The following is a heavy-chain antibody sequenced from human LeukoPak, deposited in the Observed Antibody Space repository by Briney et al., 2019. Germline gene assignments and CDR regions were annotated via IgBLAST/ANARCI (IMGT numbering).Heavy chain of an antibody. V-gene: IGHV1-24*01. CDR1: GYTLTELS. CDR3: ATPAPSIRGRYYYYGMDV. J-gene: IGHJ6*02. Sequence: GASVKVSCKVSGYTLTELSMHWVRQAPGTGLELMGGFDTEDGETIYAQKFQGRVTMTEDTSTDTAYMELSSLRSEYTAVYYCATPAPSIRGRYYYYGMDVWGQGTTVTVSS. CDR2: FDTEDGET. D-gene: IGHD3-10*01.